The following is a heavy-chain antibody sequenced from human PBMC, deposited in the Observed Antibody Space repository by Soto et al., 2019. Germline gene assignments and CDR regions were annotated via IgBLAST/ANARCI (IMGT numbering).Heavy chain of an antibody. CDR3: AREVTIFGSTHGWFDH. J-gene: IGHJ5*02. CDR1: GVSFRGYY. V-gene: IGHV4-34*01. Sequence: XETLSLTCAVYGVSFRGYYWSWIRQPPGKGLEWIGEINHSGSTNYNPSLKSRVTISVDTSKNQFSLKLSSVTAADTAVYYCAREVTIFGSTHGWFDHWGQGTLVTVSS. D-gene: IGHD3-3*01. CDR2: INHSGST.